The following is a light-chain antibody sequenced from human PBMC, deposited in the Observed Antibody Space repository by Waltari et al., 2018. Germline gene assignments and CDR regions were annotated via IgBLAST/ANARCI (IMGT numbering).Light chain of an antibody. CDR3: HQYNSYPYT. J-gene: IGKJ2*01. CDR2: KAA. V-gene: IGKV1-5*03. Sequence: DIQMTQSPSTLSASVGDRVTITCRASQSMTNWLAWYQQKPGKAPKVLMYKAASLQSGVRLRFSGSLSVTDFTLAISIMQPEDLATDYCHQYNSYPYTFGQGTKLEIK. CDR1: QSMTNW.